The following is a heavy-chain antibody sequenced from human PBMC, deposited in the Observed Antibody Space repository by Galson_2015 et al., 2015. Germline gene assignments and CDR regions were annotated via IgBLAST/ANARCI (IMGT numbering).Heavy chain of an antibody. J-gene: IGHJ5*02. CDR3: ARVLSNWNLDNWFDP. CDR1: GGSFSGYY. D-gene: IGHD1-20*01. V-gene: IGHV4-34*01. CDR2: INHSGST. Sequence: LTCAVYGGSFSGYYWSWIRQPPGKGLEWIGEINHSGSTNYNPSLKSRVTISVDTSKNQFSLKLSSVTAADTAVYYCARVLSNWNLDNWFDPWGQGTLVTVSS.